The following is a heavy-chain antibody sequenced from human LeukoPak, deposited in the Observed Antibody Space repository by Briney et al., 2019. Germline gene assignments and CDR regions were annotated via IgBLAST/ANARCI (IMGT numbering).Heavy chain of an antibody. D-gene: IGHD3-10*01. J-gene: IGHJ4*02. V-gene: IGHV1-2*04. CDR2: INPNSGVT. CDR1: GYSFTDYY. CDR3: ARVTLIYGSGSHYQSPLAY. Sequence: ASVKVSCKASGYSFTDYYMHWVRQAPGQGLEWMGWINPNSGVTNYAQKFQGWVTMTRDTSISTAYMELNRLKSDDTAVYYCARVTLIYGSGSHYQSPLAYWGQGTLVTVSS.